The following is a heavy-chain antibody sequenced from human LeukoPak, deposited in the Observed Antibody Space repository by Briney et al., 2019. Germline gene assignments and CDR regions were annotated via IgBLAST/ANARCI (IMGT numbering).Heavy chain of an antibody. V-gene: IGHV3-48*03. CDR1: GFTFRSYE. D-gene: IGHD5-12*01. CDR3: ARGDGVATRHYYGLDV. Sequence: PGGSLRPSCEASGFTFRSYEMNWVRQAPGKGLEWVSYSSGDGRTMYYADSVKGRFTISRDSGTNSLYLQMNSLRAEDTAVYYCARGDGVATRHYYGLDVWGQGTTVTVSS. CDR2: SSGDGRTM. J-gene: IGHJ6*02.